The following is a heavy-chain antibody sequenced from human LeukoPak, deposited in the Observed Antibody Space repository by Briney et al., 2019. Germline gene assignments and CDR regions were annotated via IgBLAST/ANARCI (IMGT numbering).Heavy chain of an antibody. CDR2: IIPIFGTA. Sequence: GASVKVSCKASGGTFSSYAISWVRQAPGQGLEWMGGIIPIFGTANYAQKFQGRVTVTTDESTSTAYMELSSLRSEDTAVYYCAFAAEANDAFDIWGQGTMVTVSS. J-gene: IGHJ3*02. CDR3: AFAAEANDAFDI. V-gene: IGHV1-69*05. D-gene: IGHD6-25*01. CDR1: GGTFSSYA.